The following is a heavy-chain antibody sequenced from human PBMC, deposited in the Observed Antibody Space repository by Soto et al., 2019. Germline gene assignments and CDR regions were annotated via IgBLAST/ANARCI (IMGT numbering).Heavy chain of an antibody. D-gene: IGHD6-19*01. CDR2: IYYTGTT. Sequence: ASETLSLTCRVSGDSISSSSHYWVWIRQPPGKGLEWIGNIYYTGTTDYNPSLKSRVTISVDTSKNQFSLNLKSVTAADTAVYYCARQVVGVAVADWGQGTQVTV. J-gene: IGHJ4*02. V-gene: IGHV4-39*01. CDR3: ARQVVGVAVAD. CDR1: GDSISSSSHY.